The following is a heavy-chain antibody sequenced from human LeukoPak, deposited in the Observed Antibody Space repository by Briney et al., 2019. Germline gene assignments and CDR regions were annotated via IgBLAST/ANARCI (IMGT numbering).Heavy chain of an antibody. J-gene: IGHJ4*02. CDR2: ISSSSSYI. D-gene: IGHD4/OR15-4a*01. CDR1: GFTFSSYS. CDR3: ARRAGAYSHPYDY. Sequence: SGGSLRLSCAASGFTFSSYSMNWVRQAPGKGLEWVSSISSSSSYIYYADSVKGRFTISRDNAKNSLYLQMNSLRAEDTAVYYCARRAGAYSHPYDYWGQGTLVTVSS. V-gene: IGHV3-21*04.